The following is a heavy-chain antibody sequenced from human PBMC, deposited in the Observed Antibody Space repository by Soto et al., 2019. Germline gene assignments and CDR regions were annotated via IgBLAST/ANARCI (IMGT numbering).Heavy chain of an antibody. CDR2: IYYSGST. V-gene: IGHV4-30-4*01. J-gene: IGHJ5*02. CDR1: GGSISSGDYY. CDR3: ARARKQLASYSSSWYPHYFTQSRGMYSWCDP. D-gene: IGHD6-13*01. Sequence: SETLSLTCTVSGGSISSGDYYWSWIRQPPGKGLERIGYIYYSGSTYYNPSLKSRVTISVDTSKNQFSLKLSSVTAAETAVYNCARARKQLASYSSSWYPHYFTQSRGMYSWCDPWGQGTLVTVSS.